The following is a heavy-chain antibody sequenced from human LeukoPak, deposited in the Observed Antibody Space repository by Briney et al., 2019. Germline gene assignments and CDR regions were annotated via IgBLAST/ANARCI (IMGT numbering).Heavy chain of an antibody. V-gene: IGHV7-4-1*02. CDR1: GYTFTSYA. CDR3: AREGSGYYFPITPGYDY. CDR2: INTNTGNP. D-gene: IGHD3-22*01. Sequence: GASVKVSCKASGYTFTSYAMNWVRQAPGQGLEWMGWINTNTGNPTYAQGFTGRFVFSLDTSVSTAYLQISSLKAEDTAVYYCAREGSGYYFPITPGYDYWGQGTLVTVSS. J-gene: IGHJ4*02.